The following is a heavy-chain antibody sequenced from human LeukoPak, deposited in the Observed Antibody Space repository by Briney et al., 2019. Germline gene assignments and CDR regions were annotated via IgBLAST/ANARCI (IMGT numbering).Heavy chain of an antibody. V-gene: IGHV4-31*03. D-gene: IGHD3-3*01. CDR3: AKAYYDFWSGSINYFDY. CDR1: GGSISSGGYY. J-gene: IGHJ4*02. Sequence: SETLSLTCTVSGGSISSGGYYWSWIRQHPGKGLEWIGYIYYSGSTYYNPSLKSRVTISVDTSKNQFSLKLSSVTAEDTAVYYCAKAYYDFWSGSINYFDYWGQGTLVTVSS. CDR2: IYYSGST.